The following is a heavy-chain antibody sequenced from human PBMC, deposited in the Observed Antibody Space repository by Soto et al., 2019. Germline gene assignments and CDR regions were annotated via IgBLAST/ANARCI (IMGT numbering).Heavy chain of an antibody. J-gene: IGHJ6*02. V-gene: IGHV3-30*18. Sequence: PGGSLRLSCAASGFTYSTYTMHWVRQAPGKGLEWVAVISYDGSNKYYADSVKGRFTISRDNSKNTLYLQMNSLRAEDTAVYYCAKIVDTAMVDLDGMDVWGQGTTVTVSS. CDR1: GFTYSTYT. D-gene: IGHD5-18*01. CDR3: AKIVDTAMVDLDGMDV. CDR2: ISYDGSNK.